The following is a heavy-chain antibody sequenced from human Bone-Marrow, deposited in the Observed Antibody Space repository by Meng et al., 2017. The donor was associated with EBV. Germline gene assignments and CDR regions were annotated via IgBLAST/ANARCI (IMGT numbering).Heavy chain of an antibody. Sequence: VQLVGHGAGPVMPGGSLTLSCAASGFTFSSYSMNCVRQAPGKGLEWVSSISSSTSYIYYADSVKGRFTISRDNAKNSLYLQMNSLRAEDTAVYYCASSIAARPGFDYWGQGTLVTVSS. V-gene: IGHV3-21*01. CDR1: GFTFSSYS. D-gene: IGHD6-6*01. J-gene: IGHJ4*02. CDR2: ISSSTSYI. CDR3: ASSIAARPGFDY.